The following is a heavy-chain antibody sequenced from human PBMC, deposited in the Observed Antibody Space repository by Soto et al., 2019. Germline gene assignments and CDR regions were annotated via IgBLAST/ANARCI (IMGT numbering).Heavy chain of an antibody. CDR2: IYYSGST. J-gene: IGHJ4*02. V-gene: IGHV4-39*01. CDR3: ARNIYYDSSGLLRGSFDY. CDR1: GGSISSSRYY. Sequence: SETLSLTCTVAGGSISSSRYYWGWIRQPPGKGLEWIGSIYYSGSTYYNPSLKSRVTISVDTSKNQFSLKLSSVTAADTAVYYCARNIYYDSSGLLRGSFDYWGQGTLVTVSS. D-gene: IGHD3-22*01.